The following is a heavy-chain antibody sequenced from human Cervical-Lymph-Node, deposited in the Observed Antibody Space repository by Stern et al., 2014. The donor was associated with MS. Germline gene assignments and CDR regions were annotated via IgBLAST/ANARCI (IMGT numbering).Heavy chain of an antibody. CDR3: ARANSNYFDNWFDP. CDR1: GGSISSGSYY. CDR2: IYTSGST. V-gene: IGHV4-61*02. J-gene: IGHJ5*02. D-gene: IGHD4-11*01. Sequence: QLQLQESGPGLVKPSQTLSLTCTVSGGSISSGSYYCSWIRQPAGKGLEWIGRIYTSGSTNYNPSLKSRVTISVDTSKNQFYLKLSSVPAADTAVYYCARANSNYFDNWFDPWGQGTLVTVSS.